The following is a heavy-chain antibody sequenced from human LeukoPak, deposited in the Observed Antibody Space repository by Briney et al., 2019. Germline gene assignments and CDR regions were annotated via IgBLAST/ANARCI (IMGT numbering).Heavy chain of an antibody. Sequence: SETLSLTCTVSGGSVSSGSYYWSCIRQPPGKGLEWIGYIYYSGSTNYNPSLKSRVTISVDTSKNQFSLKLSSVTAADTAVYYCAREGNRLRYFDLLWPGDAFDIWGQGTMVTVSS. J-gene: IGHJ3*02. CDR2: IYYSGST. CDR3: AREGNRLRYFDLLWPGDAFDI. V-gene: IGHV4-61*01. CDR1: GGSVSSGSYY. D-gene: IGHD3-9*01.